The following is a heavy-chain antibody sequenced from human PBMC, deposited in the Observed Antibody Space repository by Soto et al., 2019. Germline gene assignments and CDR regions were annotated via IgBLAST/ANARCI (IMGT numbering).Heavy chain of an antibody. CDR1: GFSLSTNGMG. CDR2: IYWDDDK. D-gene: IGHD5-12*01. CDR3: ARLTRGVYDLDRLWEKFDY. V-gene: IGHV2-5*02. Sequence: QITVKESGLTLVKPTETLTLTCTFSGFSLSTNGMGVGWIRQPPGKALEWLALIYWDDDKRYSPSLRSRLTIIKDTSKNQLDITMTNMDPGDTGTYSCARLTRGVYDLDRLWEKFDYWGQGTLVTVSS. J-gene: IGHJ4*02.